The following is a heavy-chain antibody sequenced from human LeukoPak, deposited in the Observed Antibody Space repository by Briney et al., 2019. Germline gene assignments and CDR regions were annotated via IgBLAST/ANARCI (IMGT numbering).Heavy chain of an antibody. Sequence: SGGSLRLSCAASGFTFSSYWMSWVRQAPGKGLEWVANIKQDGSEKYYVDSVKGRFTISRDNAKNPLYLQMNSLRAEDTAVYYCARETGSVLRFLEWLSPDYYYGMDVWGQGTTVTVSS. CDR3: ARETGSVLRFLEWLSPDYYYGMDV. CDR2: IKQDGSEK. CDR1: GFTFSSYW. V-gene: IGHV3-7*01. J-gene: IGHJ6*02. D-gene: IGHD3-3*01.